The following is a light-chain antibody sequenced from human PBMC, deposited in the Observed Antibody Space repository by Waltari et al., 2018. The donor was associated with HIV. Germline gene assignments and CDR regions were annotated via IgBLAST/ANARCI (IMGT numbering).Light chain of an antibody. CDR2: ENQ. CDR3: GTWHSSLSAGI. CDR1: SSDIGDNY. J-gene: IGLJ2*01. Sequence: QSVLTQPPSVSAAPRPNVTISCSGSSSDIGDNYFSWYQQLPGTAPRLLIYENQKRPLGIPNRFSGSKSGTSATLGITGLQTGDEADYYCGTWHSSLSAGIFGGGTKLTVL. V-gene: IGLV1-51*02.